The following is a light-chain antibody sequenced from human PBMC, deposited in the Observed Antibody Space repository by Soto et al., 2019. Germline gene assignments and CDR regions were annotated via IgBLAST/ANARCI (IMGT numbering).Light chain of an antibody. V-gene: IGLV1-44*01. J-gene: IGLJ3*02. CDR3: AAWDDGLNGWV. CDR1: SSNIGSNT. Sequence: QSVLTQPPSASGTPGQRVTISCSGGSSNIGSNTVNWYQHLPGTAPKLLIYNNNHRPSGVPDRFSGSKSGTSASLAISGLQSEDETDYYCAAWDDGLNGWVFGGGTKLTVL. CDR2: NNN.